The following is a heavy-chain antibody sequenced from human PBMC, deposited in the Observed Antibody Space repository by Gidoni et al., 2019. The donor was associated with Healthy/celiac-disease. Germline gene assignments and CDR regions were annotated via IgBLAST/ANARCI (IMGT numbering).Heavy chain of an antibody. CDR2: INHSGST. CDR3: ARGPPRISSSSKAFDI. CDR1: GGSFSGYY. Sequence: QVQLQQWGAGLLKPSETLSLTCAVYGGSFSGYYWSWIRQPPGKGLEWIGEINHSGSTNYNPSLKSRVTISVDTSKNQFSLKLSSVTAADTAVYYCARGPPRISSSSKAFDIWGQGTMVTVSS. J-gene: IGHJ3*02. D-gene: IGHD6-13*01. V-gene: IGHV4-34*01.